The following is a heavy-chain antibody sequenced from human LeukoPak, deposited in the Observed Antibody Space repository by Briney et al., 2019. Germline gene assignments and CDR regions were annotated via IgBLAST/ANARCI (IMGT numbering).Heavy chain of an antibody. CDR3: ARDSHSSSWYSEFDY. CDR1: GFTFSSYG. V-gene: IGHV3-33*01. J-gene: IGHJ4*02. Sequence: PGGSLRLSCAASGFTFSSYGMHWVRQAPGKGLEWLAVIWYDGSNKYYADSVKGRFTISRDNAKNSLYLQMNSLRAEDTAVYYCARDSHSSSWYSEFDYWGQGTLVTVSS. CDR2: IWYDGSNK. D-gene: IGHD6-13*01.